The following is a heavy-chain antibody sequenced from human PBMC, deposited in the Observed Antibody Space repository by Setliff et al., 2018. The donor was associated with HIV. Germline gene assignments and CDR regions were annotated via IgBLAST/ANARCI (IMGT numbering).Heavy chain of an antibody. J-gene: IGHJ6*03. CDR2: IRHDGTNK. V-gene: IGHV3-30*02. CDR3: VKARVDGDYYYYYYMDV. D-gene: IGHD4-17*01. CDR1: GFTFSTYW. Sequence: GGSLRLSCAASGFTFSTYWMSWVRQAPGKGLEWVAFIRHDGTNKYYADSVKGRFTISRDNSINTLYLQMSSLRAEDTAVYYCVKARVDGDYYYYYYMDVWGKGTTVTVSS.